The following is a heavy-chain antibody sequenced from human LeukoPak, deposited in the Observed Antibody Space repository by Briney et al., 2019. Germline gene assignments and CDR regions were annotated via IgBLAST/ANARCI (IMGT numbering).Heavy chain of an antibody. V-gene: IGHV3-53*04. CDR1: GFSVTNNY. J-gene: IGHJ4*02. Sequence: GGSLRLSCAVSGFSVTNNYMSWVRQAPGKGLEWVSVFYVGGATYYTDSVKGRFTISRHNSKNTLYLQMNSLRAEDTAVYYCARVGSGWYDFDYWGQGTLVTVSS. CDR3: ARVGSGWYDFDY. D-gene: IGHD6-19*01. CDR2: FYVGGAT.